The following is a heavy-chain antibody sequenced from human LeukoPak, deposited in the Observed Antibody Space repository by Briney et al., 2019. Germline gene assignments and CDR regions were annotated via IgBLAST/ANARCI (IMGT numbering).Heavy chain of an antibody. Sequence: GGSLRLSCAASGFTFSSYSMTWVRQAPGKGLEWVSAISGSGGSTYYADSVKGRFTISRDNSKNTLYLQMNSLRAEDTAVYYCAKGVAVVGAIDYWGQGTLVTVSS. J-gene: IGHJ4*02. D-gene: IGHD1-26*01. CDR3: AKGVAVVGAIDY. V-gene: IGHV3-23*01. CDR1: GFTFSSYS. CDR2: ISGSGGST.